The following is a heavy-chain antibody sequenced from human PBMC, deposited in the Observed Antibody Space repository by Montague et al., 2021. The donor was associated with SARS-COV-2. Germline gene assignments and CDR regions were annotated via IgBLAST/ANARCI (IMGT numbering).Heavy chain of an antibody. CDR3: ARRALRYCISANCSPVGAIDX. D-gene: IGHD2-2*01. Sequence: SETLSLTCTVSGGSISSAYFYWGWIRQPPGKGLEWIGTIYYDGKTYYNSSLSSRVFLSADTSNNHFSLELNSVTTSDTAVYYCARRALRYCISANCSPVGAIDXWGQGILVTVSS. CDR2: IYYDGKT. CDR1: GGSISSAYFY. J-gene: IGHJ4*02. V-gene: IGHV4-39*02.